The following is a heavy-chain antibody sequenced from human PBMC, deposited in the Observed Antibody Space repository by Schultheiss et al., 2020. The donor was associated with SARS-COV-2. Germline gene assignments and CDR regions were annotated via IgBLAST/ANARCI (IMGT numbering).Heavy chain of an antibody. D-gene: IGHD4-17*01. CDR1: GFMFSSYG. V-gene: IGHV3-30*12. CDR2: ISYDGSNK. CDR3: AREDYGDYGVVDY. J-gene: IGHJ4*02. Sequence: GGSLRLSCAGTGFMFSSYGMHWVRQAPGKGLEWVAVISYDGSNKYYADSVKGRFTISRDNSKNTLYLQMNSLRAEDTAVYYCAREDYGDYGVVDYWGQGTLVTVSS.